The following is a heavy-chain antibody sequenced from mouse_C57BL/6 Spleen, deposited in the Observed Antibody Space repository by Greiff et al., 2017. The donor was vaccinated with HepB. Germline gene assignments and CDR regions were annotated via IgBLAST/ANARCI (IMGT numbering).Heavy chain of an antibody. Sequence: QVQLQQSGPELVKPGASVKLSCKASGYTFTSYDINWVKQRPGQGLEWIGWIYPRDGSTKYNEKFKGKATFTVDTSSSTAYMELHSLTSEDSAVYFCARQYYGSSYNAMDYWGQGTSVTVSS. J-gene: IGHJ4*01. CDR1: GYTFTSYD. D-gene: IGHD1-1*01. CDR2: IYPRDGST. CDR3: ARQYYGSSYNAMDY. V-gene: IGHV1-85*01.